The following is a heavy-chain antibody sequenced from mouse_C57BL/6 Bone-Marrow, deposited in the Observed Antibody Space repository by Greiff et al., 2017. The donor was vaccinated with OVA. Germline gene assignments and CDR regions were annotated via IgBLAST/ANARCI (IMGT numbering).Heavy chain of an antibody. J-gene: IGHJ2*01. CDR1: GYTFTSYG. D-gene: IGHD1-1*01. Sequence: QVQLQQPGAELARPGASVKLSCKASGYTFTSYGISWVKQRTGQGLEWIGEIYPRSGNTYYNEKFKGKATLTADKSSSTAYRKLRSLTSEDSAVYFCAREGEFITTVVVDYWGQGTTLTVSS. V-gene: IGHV1-81*01. CDR2: IYPRSGNT. CDR3: AREGEFITTVVVDY.